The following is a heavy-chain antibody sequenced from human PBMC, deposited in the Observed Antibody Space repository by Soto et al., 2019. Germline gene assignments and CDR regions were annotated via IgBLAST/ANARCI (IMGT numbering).Heavy chain of an antibody. Sequence: QVQLVESGGGVVQPGRSLRLSCAASGFTFSSYGMHWVRQAPGKGLEWVAVIWYDGSNKYYADSVKGRFTISRDNSKNPLYLQMNSLRAEDTAVYYCARELVEYYYDSRGGYFDYWGQGTLVTVSS. J-gene: IGHJ4*02. CDR3: ARELVEYYYDSRGGYFDY. CDR1: GFTFSSYG. CDR2: IWYDGSNK. V-gene: IGHV3-33*01. D-gene: IGHD3-22*01.